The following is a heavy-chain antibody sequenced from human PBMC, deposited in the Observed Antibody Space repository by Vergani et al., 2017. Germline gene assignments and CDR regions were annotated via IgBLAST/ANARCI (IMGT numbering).Heavy chain of an antibody. Sequence: ELQLVESGGGFIKPGGSLRLSCTASRIPFSNAWMGWVRQAPGKGLEWVSAISGSGGSTYYADSVKGRFTISRDNSKNTLYLQMNSLRAEDTAVYYCANLPRYNWNDVIDYWGQGTLVTVSS. J-gene: IGHJ4*02. CDR2: ISGSGGST. D-gene: IGHD1-1*01. V-gene: IGHV3-23*04. CDR3: ANLPRYNWNDVIDY. CDR1: RIPFSNAW.